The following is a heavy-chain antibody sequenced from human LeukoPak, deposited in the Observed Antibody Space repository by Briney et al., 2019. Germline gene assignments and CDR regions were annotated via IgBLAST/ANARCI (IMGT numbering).Heavy chain of an antibody. J-gene: IGHJ4*02. Sequence: GGSLRLSCAASGFTFSSYNLYWVRQAPGKGLEWVSSISSSSSYIYYADSVKGRFTISRDNAKNSLYLQMNSLRAEDTAVYYCARVTGYENYYDSSGYYYYFDYWGQGTLVTVSS. CDR1: GFTFSSYN. CDR2: ISSSSSYI. D-gene: IGHD3-22*01. V-gene: IGHV3-21*01. CDR3: ARVTGYENYYDSSGYYYYFDY.